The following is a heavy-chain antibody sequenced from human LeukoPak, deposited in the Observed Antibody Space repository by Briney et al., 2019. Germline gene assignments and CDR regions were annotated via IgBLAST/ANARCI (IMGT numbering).Heavy chain of an antibody. Sequence: PSETLSLTCTVSGGSISSYYWSWIRQPPGKGLEWIGYIYYSGSTNYNPSLKSRVTISVDTSKNQFSLKLSSVTAADTAVYYCARRGFGYSRSYIDYWGQGTLVTVSP. J-gene: IGHJ4*02. V-gene: IGHV4-59*08. CDR3: ARRGFGYSRSYIDY. CDR1: GGSISSYY. D-gene: IGHD3-16*01. CDR2: IYYSGST.